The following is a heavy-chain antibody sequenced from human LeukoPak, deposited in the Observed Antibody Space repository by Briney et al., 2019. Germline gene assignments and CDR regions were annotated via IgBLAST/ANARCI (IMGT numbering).Heavy chain of an antibody. CDR3: ASEDGGDY. V-gene: IGHV3-21*01. CDR1: GFTFSSYA. D-gene: IGHD4-23*01. CDR2: ISSSSIYI. Sequence: GGSLRLSCAASGFTFSSYAMHWVRQAPGKGLEWVSSISSSSIYIYYADPVKGRFTISRDNAKNSLYLQMNSLRAEDTAVYYCASEDGGDYWGQGTLVTVSS. J-gene: IGHJ4*02.